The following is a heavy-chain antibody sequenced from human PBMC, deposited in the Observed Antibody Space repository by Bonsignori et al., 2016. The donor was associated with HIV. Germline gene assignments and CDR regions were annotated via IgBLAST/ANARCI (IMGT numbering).Heavy chain of an antibody. V-gene: IGHV3-7*03. CDR2: IKQDGSEK. D-gene: IGHD5-18*01. CDR3: AREGYSYGYGTYYYYYMDV. Sequence: VRQAPGKGLEWVANIKQDGSEKYYVDSVKGRFTISRDNAKNSLYLQMNSLRAEDTAVYYCAREGYSYGYGTYYYYYMDVWGKGTTVTVSS. J-gene: IGHJ6*03.